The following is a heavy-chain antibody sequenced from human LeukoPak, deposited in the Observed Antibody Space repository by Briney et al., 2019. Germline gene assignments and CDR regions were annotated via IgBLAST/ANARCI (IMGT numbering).Heavy chain of an antibody. Sequence: SQTLSLTCAISGDSVSSNSAAWDWIRQSPSRGLEGLGRTYYRSKWYNDYAVSVKSRITINPDTSKTTFSLQMNSVTPEDTAVYYCARATAKQYLPFDPWGQGTLVTVSS. J-gene: IGHJ5*02. CDR2: TYYRSKWYN. D-gene: IGHD6-19*01. CDR3: ARATAKQYLPFDP. V-gene: IGHV6-1*01. CDR1: GDSVSSNSAA.